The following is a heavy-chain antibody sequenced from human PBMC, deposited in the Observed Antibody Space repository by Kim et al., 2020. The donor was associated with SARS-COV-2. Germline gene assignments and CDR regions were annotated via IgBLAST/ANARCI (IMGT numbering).Heavy chain of an antibody. Sequence: GGSLRLSCAASGFTFSDYYMSWIRQAPGKGLEWVSYISSSGSTIYYADSVKGRFTISRDNAKNSLYLQMNSLRAEDTAVYYCARDVPDYWDSSGYYNYWGQGTLVTVSS. J-gene: IGHJ4*02. CDR3: ARDVPDYWDSSGYYNY. D-gene: IGHD3-22*01. CDR2: ISSSGSTI. CDR1: GFTFSDYY. V-gene: IGHV3-11*01.